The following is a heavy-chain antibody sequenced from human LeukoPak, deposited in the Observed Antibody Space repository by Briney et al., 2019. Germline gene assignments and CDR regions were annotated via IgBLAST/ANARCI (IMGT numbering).Heavy chain of an antibody. V-gene: IGHV3-30-3*01. D-gene: IGHD3-22*01. J-gene: IGHJ4*02. CDR2: ISYDGSNK. CDR1: GFTFSSYA. Sequence: GGSLRLSCAASGFTFSSYAMHWVRQAPGKGLEWVAVISYDGSNKYYAGSVKGRFTISRDNSKNTLYLQMNSLRAEDTAVYYCARDDTYYDSSGYYVYWGQGTLVTVSS. CDR3: ARDDTYYDSSGYYVY.